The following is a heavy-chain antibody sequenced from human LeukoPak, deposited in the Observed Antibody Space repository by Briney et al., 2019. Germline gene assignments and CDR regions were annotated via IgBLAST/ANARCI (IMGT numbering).Heavy chain of an antibody. CDR3: AKDDRGSSSWYYFDY. Sequence: GGSLRLSCAASGFTFDDYAMHWVRQAPGKGLEWVSGISRNSGSIGYADSVKGRFTISRDNAKNSLYLQMNSLRAEDTALYYCAKDDRGSSSWYYFDYWGQGTLVTVSS. V-gene: IGHV3-9*01. D-gene: IGHD6-13*01. CDR1: GFTFDDYA. CDR2: ISRNSGSI. J-gene: IGHJ4*02.